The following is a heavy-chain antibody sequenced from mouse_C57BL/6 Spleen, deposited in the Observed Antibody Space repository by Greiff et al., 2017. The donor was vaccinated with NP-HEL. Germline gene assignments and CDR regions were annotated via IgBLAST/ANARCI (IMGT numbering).Heavy chain of an antibody. CDR2: IYPGDGDT. Sequence: QVQLQQSGPELVKPGASVKISCKASGYAFSSSWMNWVKQRPGKGLEWIGRIYPGDGDTNYNGKFKGKATLTADKSSSTAYMQLSSLTSEDSAVYFCAGYYGSSWDAMDYWGQGTSVTVSS. J-gene: IGHJ4*01. D-gene: IGHD1-1*01. V-gene: IGHV1-82*01. CDR1: GYAFSSSW. CDR3: AGYYGSSWDAMDY.